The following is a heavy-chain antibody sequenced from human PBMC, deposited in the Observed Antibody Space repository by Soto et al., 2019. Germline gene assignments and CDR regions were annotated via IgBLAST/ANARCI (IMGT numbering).Heavy chain of an antibody. CDR1: GGSISSGGYY. J-gene: IGHJ4*02. D-gene: IGHD3-16*02. V-gene: IGHV4-31*03. CDR2: IYYSGST. CDR3: ACMITFGGVISY. Sequence: QVQLQESGPGLVKPSQTLSLTCTVSGGSISSGGYYWSWIRQHPGKGLEWIGYIYYSGSTYYNPSLKSRVTISVDTSKNQSSLQLSSATAAGTGVYYCACMITFGGVISYWGQGTLVTVSS.